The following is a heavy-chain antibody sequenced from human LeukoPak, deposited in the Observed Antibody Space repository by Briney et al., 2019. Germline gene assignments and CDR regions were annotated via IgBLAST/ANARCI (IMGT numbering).Heavy chain of an antibody. CDR3: AKDWFASGNYGWFDP. Sequence: PGGSLRLSCAASGFIFSNYAMSWVRQAPGKGLEWVSCISGSGDSTYYADSVKGRFTISRDISKNTLYLQMNSLRAADTALYYCAKDWFASGNYGWFDPWGQGTPVTVSS. CDR1: GFIFSNYA. CDR2: ISGSGDST. J-gene: IGHJ5*02. D-gene: IGHD1-7*01. V-gene: IGHV3-23*01.